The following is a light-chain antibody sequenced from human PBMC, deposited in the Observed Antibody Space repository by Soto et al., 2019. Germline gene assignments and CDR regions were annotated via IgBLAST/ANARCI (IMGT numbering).Light chain of an antibody. CDR3: QQYGRSPPGIT. CDR2: GAS. J-gene: IGKJ5*01. Sequence: ENVLTQSPGTLSLSPGERVTLSCRASQSVSSSYLAWYQQKPGQAPRLLIYGASNRATGIPDRFSGSGSGTDFTLTISRLEPEDFAVYYCQQYGRSPPGITFGQGTRLEIK. V-gene: IGKV3-20*01. CDR1: QSVSSSY.